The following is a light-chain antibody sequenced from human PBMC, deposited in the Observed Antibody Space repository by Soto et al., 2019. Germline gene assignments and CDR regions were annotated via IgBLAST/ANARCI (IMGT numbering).Light chain of an antibody. CDR1: SSDVGGYNY. J-gene: IGLJ1*01. CDR3: TSYSGSDNYV. CDR2: EVS. V-gene: IGLV2-8*01. Sequence: QSALTQPPSASGSPGQSVTISCTGTSSDVGGYNYVSCHQQHPGKAPKLTIYEVSKRPSGVPDRFSGSKSGNTASLTVSGLQAEDEADYYCTSYSGSDNYVFGTGTKVTVL.